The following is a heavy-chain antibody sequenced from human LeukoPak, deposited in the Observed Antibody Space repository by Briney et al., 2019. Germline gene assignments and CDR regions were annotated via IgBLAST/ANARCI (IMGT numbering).Heavy chain of an antibody. CDR1: GFTFSSYW. D-gene: IGHD3-10*01. V-gene: IGHV3-74*01. J-gene: IGHJ4*02. CDR2: IYSDGSTT. CDR3: ARVADGSGSPFDY. Sequence: GGSLRLSCAASGFTFSSYWMHWVRQAPGKGLERVSLIYSDGSTTRYVDSVKGRFTISRDNAKNTLYLQMNSLRAEDTAVYYCARVADGSGSPFDYWGQGTLVTVSS.